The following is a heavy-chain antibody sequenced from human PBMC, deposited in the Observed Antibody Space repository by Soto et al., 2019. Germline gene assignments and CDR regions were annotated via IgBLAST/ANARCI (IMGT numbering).Heavy chain of an antibody. CDR3: ARDVSPGSSSLYLDAFDI. Sequence: EVQLEESGGDLVQPGGSLRLSCAASGFTLSAYWMTWVRQAPGKGLEWVANINRDGSKKSYLDSERGRFTISRENVGNSLYLQMDSLRADDTALYYCARDVSPGSSSLYLDAFDIWGQGTMVTVSS. CDR1: GFTLSAYW. J-gene: IGHJ3*02. D-gene: IGHD6-13*01. CDR2: INRDGSKK. V-gene: IGHV3-7*05.